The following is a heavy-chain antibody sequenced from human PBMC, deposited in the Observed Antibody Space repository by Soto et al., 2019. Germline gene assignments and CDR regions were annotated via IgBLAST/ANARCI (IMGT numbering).Heavy chain of an antibody. Sequence: QVQLVQSGAEVKKPGSSVKVSCKASGGTFSSYTISWVRQAPGQGLEWMGRIIPILGIANYAQKFQGRVTITADKATSTAYMELSSLRSEDTAVYYCAREVQSLGELSLRHDAFDIWGQGTMVTVSS. J-gene: IGHJ3*02. CDR2: IIPILGIA. V-gene: IGHV1-69*08. CDR1: GGTFSSYT. D-gene: IGHD3-16*02. CDR3: AREVQSLGELSLRHDAFDI.